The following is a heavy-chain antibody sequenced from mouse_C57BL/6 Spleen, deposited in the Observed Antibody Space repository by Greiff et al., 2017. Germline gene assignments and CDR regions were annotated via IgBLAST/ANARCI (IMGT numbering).Heavy chain of an antibody. V-gene: IGHV1-50*01. CDR1: GYTFTSYW. Sequence: VQLQQPGAELVKPGASVKLSCKASGYTFTSYWMQWVKQRPGQGLEWIGEIDPSDSYTNYNQKFKGKATLTVDTSSSTAYMQLSSLTSEDSAVYYCARWGYYGSSSSFDCWGKGTTLTVAS. CDR2: IDPSDSYT. D-gene: IGHD1-1*01. J-gene: IGHJ2*01. CDR3: ARWGYYGSSSSFDC.